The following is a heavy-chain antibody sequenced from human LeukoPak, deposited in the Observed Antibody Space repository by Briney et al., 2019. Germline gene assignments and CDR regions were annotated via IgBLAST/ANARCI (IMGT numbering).Heavy chain of an antibody. D-gene: IGHD6-19*01. CDR2: INAGNGNT. CDR1: GYTFTSYA. CDR3: ARARSRSGWYYCDY. V-gene: IGHV1-3*01. Sequence: ASVKVSCKASGYTFTSYAMHWVRQAPGQRLEWMGWINAGNGNTKYSQKFQGRVTITRDTSASTAYMELSSLRSEDTAVYYCARARSRSGWYYCDYWGQGTLVTVSS. J-gene: IGHJ4*02.